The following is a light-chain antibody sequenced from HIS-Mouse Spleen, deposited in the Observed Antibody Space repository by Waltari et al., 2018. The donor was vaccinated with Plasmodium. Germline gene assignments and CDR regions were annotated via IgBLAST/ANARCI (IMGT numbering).Light chain of an antibody. Sequence: SYALTPPPSVSVAPGQTPRITRGGNNIGRKSVPWYQQKPAQAPVLVVYDESDRPSGIPVRCSGSNSGNTATLTSSGGEAGDEADYYCQVWDSSSNHRVFGGGTKLTVL. J-gene: IGLJ3*02. CDR3: QVWDSSSNHRV. CDR1: NIGRKS. V-gene: IGLV3-21*02. CDR2: DES.